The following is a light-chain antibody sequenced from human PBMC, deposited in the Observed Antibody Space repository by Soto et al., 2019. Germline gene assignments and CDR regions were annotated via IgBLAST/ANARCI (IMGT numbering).Light chain of an antibody. Sequence: VLTQYPGTLSLSPGERATLSCRASQSVSSSYLAWYQQKPGQAPRLLIYGASSRATGIPDRFSGSGSVTDFTLAISRLEPEDFAVYYCQQYGSSPPGWTFGQGTKVDIK. CDR3: QQYGSSPPGWT. CDR1: QSVSSSY. J-gene: IGKJ1*01. V-gene: IGKV3-20*01. CDR2: GAS.